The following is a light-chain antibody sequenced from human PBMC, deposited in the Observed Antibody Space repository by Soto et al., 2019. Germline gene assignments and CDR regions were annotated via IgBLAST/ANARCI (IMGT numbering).Light chain of an antibody. CDR3: SSYTTSNTPLYV. CDR1: SRDTAGYNY. V-gene: IGLV2-14*01. CDR2: EVS. J-gene: IGLJ1*01. Sequence: QSALTQPASVSGSPGQSITISCTGTSRDTAGYNYVSWYQQHPGKAPKLMIYEVSNRPSGVSNRFSGSQSGNTASLTISGLQAEDEANYYCSSYTTSNTPLYVFGTGTQLTVL.